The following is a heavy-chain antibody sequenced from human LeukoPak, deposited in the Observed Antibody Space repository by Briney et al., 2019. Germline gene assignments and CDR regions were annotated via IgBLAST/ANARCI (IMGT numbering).Heavy chain of an antibody. D-gene: IGHD6-13*01. V-gene: IGHV3-30-3*01. CDR1: GFTFSSDA. J-gene: IGHJ5*02. CDR2: ITYDGNEK. Sequence: GGSLRLSCVASGFTFSSDAMHWVRQTPGKGLEWVAVITYDGNEKYQVDSVKGRFTISRDNSKNTLYLQMNSLRVEDTAVYYCARGDRGTAAGNNWFNPWGQGTLLTVSS. CDR3: ARGDRGTAAGNNWFNP.